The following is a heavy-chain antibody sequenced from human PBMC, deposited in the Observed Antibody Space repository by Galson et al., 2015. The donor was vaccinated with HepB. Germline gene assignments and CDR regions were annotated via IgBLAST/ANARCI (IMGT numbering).Heavy chain of an antibody. V-gene: IGHV4-61*01. D-gene: IGHD3-3*01. Sequence: ETLSLTCTVSGGSVSSGSYYWSWIRQPPGKGLEWIGYIYYSGSTNYNPSLKSRVTISVDTSKNQFSLKLSSVTAADTAVYYCARDKAERITIFGVVGGMDVWGQGTTVTVSS. CDR1: GGSVSSGSYY. CDR3: ARDKAERITIFGVVGGMDV. CDR2: IYYSGST. J-gene: IGHJ6*02.